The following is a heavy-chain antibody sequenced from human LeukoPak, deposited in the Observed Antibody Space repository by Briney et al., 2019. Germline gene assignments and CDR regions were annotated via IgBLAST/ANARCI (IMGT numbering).Heavy chain of an antibody. CDR1: GFSFSSHG. J-gene: IGHJ6*02. CDR2: MSNDGDNK. V-gene: IGHV3-30*18. D-gene: IGHD6-19*01. Sequence: GGSLRLSCEASGFSFSSHGMHWVRQAPGKGLEWLALMSNDGDNKDYADSVKGRFTISRDNSKNTLYLQMNSLTTEDTALYYCAKDPSSGWYRWSMNVWGQGTTVTVSS. CDR3: AKDPSSGWYRWSMNV.